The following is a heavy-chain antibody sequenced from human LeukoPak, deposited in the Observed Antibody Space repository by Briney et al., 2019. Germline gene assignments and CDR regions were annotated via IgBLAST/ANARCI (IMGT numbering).Heavy chain of an antibody. J-gene: IGHJ6*03. V-gene: IGHV1-69*05. CDR1: GGTFSSYA. CDR2: IIPIFGTA. Sequence: SVKVSCKASGGTFSSYAISGARQAPGQGLEWMGRIIPIFGTANYAQKFQGRVTITTDESTSTAYMELSSLRSEDTAVYYCAREDGPTVVYYYYYYYMDVWGKGTTVTVSS. D-gene: IGHD4-11*01. CDR3: AREDGPTVVYYYYYYYMDV.